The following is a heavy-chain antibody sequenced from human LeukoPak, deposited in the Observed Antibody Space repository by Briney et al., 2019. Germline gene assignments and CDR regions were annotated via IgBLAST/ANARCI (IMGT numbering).Heavy chain of an antibody. CDR3: ARDGPHYYDSSGSRNFDY. CDR2: ISAYNGNT. V-gene: IGHV1-18*01. CDR1: GYTFTSYG. J-gene: IGHJ4*02. D-gene: IGHD3-22*01. Sequence: GASVKVSCKASGYTFTSYGISWVRQAPGQGLEWMGWISAYNGNTNYAQKLQGRVTMTTDTSTSTAYMELRSLRSDDTAVYYCARDGPHYYDSSGSRNFDYWGQGTLVTVSS.